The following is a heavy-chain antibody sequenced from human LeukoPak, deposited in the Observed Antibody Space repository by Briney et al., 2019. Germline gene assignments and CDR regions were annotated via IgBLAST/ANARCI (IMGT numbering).Heavy chain of an antibody. V-gene: IGHV3-30*18. CDR1: GFTFSTYG. D-gene: IGHD5-18*01. CDR2: ISYDGSNK. Sequence: GGSLRLSCAASGFTFSTYGMHWVRQAPGKGLEWVAVISYDGSNKYYADSVKGRFTISRDNSKNTLYLQMNSLRAEDTAVYYRAKDVREYSYGLFDYWGQGTLVTVSS. J-gene: IGHJ4*02. CDR3: AKDVREYSYGLFDY.